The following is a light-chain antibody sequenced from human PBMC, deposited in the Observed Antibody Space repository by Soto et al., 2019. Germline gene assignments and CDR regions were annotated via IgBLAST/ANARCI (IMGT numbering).Light chain of an antibody. CDR1: QSISSY. J-gene: IGKJ1*01. CDR3: QQYYSYWT. CDR2: AAS. Sequence: IQMTQSPSSLSSSVGDRVTITCRASQSISSYLNWYHQKPGKAPKLLIYAASTLQSGVPSRFSGSGSGTDFTLTISCLQSEDFATYYCQQYYSYWTFGQGTKVDIK. V-gene: IGKV1-39*01.